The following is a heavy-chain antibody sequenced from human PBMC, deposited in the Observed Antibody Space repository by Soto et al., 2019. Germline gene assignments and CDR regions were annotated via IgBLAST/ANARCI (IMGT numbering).Heavy chain of an antibody. J-gene: IGHJ6*02. CDR1: GFTFTSSA. Sequence: SVKVSCKASGFTFTSSAVQCVRQARGQRLEWIGWIVVGSGNTNYAQKFQERVTITRDMSTSTAYMELSSLRSEDTAVYYCARVESSSSLYYYYYGMDVWGQGTTVTVSS. V-gene: IGHV1-58*01. CDR2: IVVGSGNT. D-gene: IGHD6-6*01. CDR3: ARVESSSSLYYYYYGMDV.